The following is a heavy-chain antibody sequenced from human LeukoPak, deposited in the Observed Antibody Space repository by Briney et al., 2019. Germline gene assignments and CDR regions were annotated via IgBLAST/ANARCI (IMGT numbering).Heavy chain of an antibody. CDR2: INPNSGGT. J-gene: IGHJ6*02. CDR3: ATHLKGKKHPAPMYYYDSSGYGPQQYYYYYYGMDV. CDR1: GYTFTGYY. V-gene: IGHV1-2*02. D-gene: IGHD3-22*01. Sequence: AASVKVSCKASGYTFTGYYMHWVRQAPGQGLEWMGWINPNSGGTDYAQKFQGRVTMTRDTSTSTVYMELSSLRSEDTAVYYCATHLKGKKHPAPMYYYDSSGYGPQQYYYYYYGMDVWGQGTTVTVSS.